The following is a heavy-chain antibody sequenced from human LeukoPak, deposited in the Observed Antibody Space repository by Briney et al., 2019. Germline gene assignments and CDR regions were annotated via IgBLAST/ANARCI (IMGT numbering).Heavy chain of an antibody. CDR3: VMGFRTAD. V-gene: IGHV3-7*04. D-gene: IGHD1-1*01. Sequence: PGGSLRLSCAAPGFSFSSYWMTWVRQAPGKGLEWVANIKQDESEKNYVDSVKGRFTISRDNAKNSLYLQMNSLRAEDTAVYYCVMGFRTADWGQGTLVTVSS. CDR2: IKQDESEK. J-gene: IGHJ4*02. CDR1: GFSFSSYW.